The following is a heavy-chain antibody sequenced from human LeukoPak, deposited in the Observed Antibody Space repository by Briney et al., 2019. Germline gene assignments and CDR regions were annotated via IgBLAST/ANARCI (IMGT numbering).Heavy chain of an antibody. Sequence: ASVKVSCKASGYTFTSYYMHWVRQAPGQGLEWMGIINPSGGSTSYAQKFQGRVTMTRDTSTSTVYMELSSLRSEDTAVYYCARFHGGSAPGGHDAFDIWGQGTMVTVSS. V-gene: IGHV1-46*01. CDR1: GYTFTSYY. CDR3: ARFHGGSAPGGHDAFDI. J-gene: IGHJ3*02. D-gene: IGHD2-15*01. CDR2: INPSGGST.